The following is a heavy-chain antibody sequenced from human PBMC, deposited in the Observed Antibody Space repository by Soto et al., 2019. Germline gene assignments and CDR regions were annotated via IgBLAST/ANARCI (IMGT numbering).Heavy chain of an antibody. CDR1: GFTFSSYG. D-gene: IGHD3-10*01. CDR3: ARDQILLWFGESPRGFDP. Sequence: PGGSLRLSCAASGFTFSSYGMHWVRQAPGKGLEWVAVIWYDGSNKYYAGSVKGRFTISRDNSKNTLYLQMNSLRAEDTAVYYCARDQILLWFGESPRGFDPWGQGTLVTVSS. CDR2: IWYDGSNK. V-gene: IGHV3-33*01. J-gene: IGHJ5*02.